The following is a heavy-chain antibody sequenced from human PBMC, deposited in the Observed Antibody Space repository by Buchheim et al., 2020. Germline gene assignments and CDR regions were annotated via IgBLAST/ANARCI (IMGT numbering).Heavy chain of an antibody. Sequence: EVKLVDSGGGLVKPGGSLKISCAASGFTFKNAWMSWVRQAPGKGLEWVGRIKSKVDGETSDYAAPVQGRFSISRDDSKIVLTLQMDSLKTEDTAVYYCATDPDSSSYYSFDYWGQG. D-gene: IGHD3-22*01. V-gene: IGHV3-15*01. CDR2: IKSKVDGETS. J-gene: IGHJ4*02. CDR3: ATDPDSSSYYSFDY. CDR1: GFTFKNAW.